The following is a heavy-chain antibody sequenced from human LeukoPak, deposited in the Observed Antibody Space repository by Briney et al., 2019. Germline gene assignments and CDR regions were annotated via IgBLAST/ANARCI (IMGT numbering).Heavy chain of an antibody. D-gene: IGHD4-17*01. J-gene: IGHJ1*01. CDR1: GFTFSSYG. CDR2: ISYDGSNK. V-gene: IGHV3-30*18. CDR3: AKSHDYGDYVLQYFQH. Sequence: GGSLRLSCAASGFTFSSYGMHWVRQAPGKGLEWVAVISYDGSNKYYADSVKGRFTISRDNSKNTLYLQMNSLRAEDTAVYYCAKSHDYGDYVLQYFQHWGQGTLVTVSS.